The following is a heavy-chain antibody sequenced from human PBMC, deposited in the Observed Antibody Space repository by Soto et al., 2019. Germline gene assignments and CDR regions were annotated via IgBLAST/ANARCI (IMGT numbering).Heavy chain of an antibody. Sequence: QLQLQESGPGLVQPSETLSLTCTVSDGSINSGTYYWGWIRQPPGKGLEWIGSIYNTGSTYYSPSLKSRVTVSIDTPNNRFSLRLSSVTAADTAVYYCVKPGFQYHMDVWGRGTPVTVSS. CDR1: DGSINSGTYY. J-gene: IGHJ6*03. CDR3: VKPGFQYHMDV. V-gene: IGHV4-39*01. CDR2: IYNTGST. D-gene: IGHD3-10*01.